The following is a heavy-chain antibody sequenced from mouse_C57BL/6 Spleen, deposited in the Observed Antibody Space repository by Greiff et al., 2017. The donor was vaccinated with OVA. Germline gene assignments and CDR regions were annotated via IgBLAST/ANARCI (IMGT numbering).Heavy chain of an antibody. J-gene: IGHJ4*01. V-gene: IGHV1-61*01. CDR3: ARRRANWDGMDY. CDR1: GYTFTSYW. Sequence: VQLQQPGAELVRPGSSVKLSCKASGYTFTSYWMDWVKQRPGQGLEWIGNIYPSDSETNYNQKFKDKATLTVDKSSSTAYMQLSSLTSEDSAVYYCARRRANWDGMDYWGQGTSVTVSS. CDR2: IYPSDSET. D-gene: IGHD4-1*01.